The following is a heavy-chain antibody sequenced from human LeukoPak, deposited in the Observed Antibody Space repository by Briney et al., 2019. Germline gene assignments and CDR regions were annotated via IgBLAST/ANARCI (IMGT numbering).Heavy chain of an antibody. CDR1: GFTFSSYA. J-gene: IGHJ6*02. CDR2: ISGSGGST. D-gene: IGHD3-22*01. V-gene: IGHV3-23*01. Sequence: GGSLRLSCAASGFTFSSYAMSWVRQAPGKGLEWVSAISGSGGSTYYADSVKGRFTISRANSKNTLYLQMNSLRAEDTAVYYCAKDAERDSSGYYYYYGMDVWGQGTTVTVSS. CDR3: AKDAERDSSGYYYYYGMDV.